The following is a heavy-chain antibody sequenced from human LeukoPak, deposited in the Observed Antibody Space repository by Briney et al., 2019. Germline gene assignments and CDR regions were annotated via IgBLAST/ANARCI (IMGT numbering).Heavy chain of an antibody. CDR1: GFTFSSYA. V-gene: IGHV3-21*01. CDR3: ARIPSGYDFDFEFDY. D-gene: IGHD5-12*01. CDR2: ISSSSSYI. Sequence: GGSLRLSCAASGFTFSSYAMSWVRQAPGKGLEWVSSISSSSSYIYYADSVKGRFTISRDNAKNSLYLQMNSLRAEDTAVYYCARIPSGYDFDFEFDYWGQGTLVTVSS. J-gene: IGHJ4*02.